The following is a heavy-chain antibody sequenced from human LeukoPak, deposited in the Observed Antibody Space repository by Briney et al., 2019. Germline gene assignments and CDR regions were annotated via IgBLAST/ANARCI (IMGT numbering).Heavy chain of an antibody. CDR2: IRSKVYGGAI. D-gene: IGHD5-12*01. Sequence: GGSLRLSCTASGFTFGDYAMSWVRQAPGKGLEWVGFIRSKVYGGAIEYAASVKGRFSISRDDSKSSAYLQMNSLKTEDTAVYYCTRSRGYSGYATYYFDYWGQGTLVTVSS. J-gene: IGHJ4*02. CDR1: GFTFGDYA. CDR3: TRSRGYSGYATYYFDY. V-gene: IGHV3-49*04.